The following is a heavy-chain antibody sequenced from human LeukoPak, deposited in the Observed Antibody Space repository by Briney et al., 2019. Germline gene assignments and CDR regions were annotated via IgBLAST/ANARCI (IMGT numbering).Heavy chain of an antibody. CDR3: AKVEANDYGHYVRGSIDY. J-gene: IGHJ4*02. CDR1: GFTFSSYA. V-gene: IGHV3-23*01. D-gene: IGHD4-17*01. Sequence: AGGSLRLSCAASGFTFSSYAMSWVRQAPGKGLEWVSAISGSGGSTYYADSVKGRLTISRDNSKNTLYLQMNSLRAEDTAVYYCAKVEANDYGHYVRGSIDYWGQGTLVTVSS. CDR2: ISGSGGST.